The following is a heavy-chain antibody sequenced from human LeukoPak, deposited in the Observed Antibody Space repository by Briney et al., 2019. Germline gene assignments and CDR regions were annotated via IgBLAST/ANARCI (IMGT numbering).Heavy chain of an antibody. D-gene: IGHD3-22*01. V-gene: IGHV3-21*01. CDR2: ISSSSSYI. CDR1: GFTFSSYS. J-gene: IGHJ4*02. CDR3: ASRPTYYYDSSGYPDY. Sequence: GGSLRLSCVASGFTFSSYSMNWVRQAPGKGLEWVSSISSSSSYIYYADSVKGRFTISRDNAKNSLYLQMNSLRAEDTAVYYCASRPTYYYDSSGYPDYWGQGTLVTVSS.